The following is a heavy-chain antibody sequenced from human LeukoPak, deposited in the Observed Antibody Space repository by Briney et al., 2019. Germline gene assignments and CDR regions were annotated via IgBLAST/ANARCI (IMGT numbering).Heavy chain of an antibody. Sequence: RSETLSLTCTVSGGSISSYYWSWIRQPPGKGLEWIGEINHSGSTNYNPSLKSRVTISVDTSKNQFSLKLSSVTAADTAVYYCARSSGYYDFWSGYGPLGYWGQGTLVTVSS. CDR1: GGSISSYY. V-gene: IGHV4-34*01. CDR3: ARSSGYYDFWSGYGPLGY. CDR2: INHSGST. J-gene: IGHJ4*02. D-gene: IGHD3-3*01.